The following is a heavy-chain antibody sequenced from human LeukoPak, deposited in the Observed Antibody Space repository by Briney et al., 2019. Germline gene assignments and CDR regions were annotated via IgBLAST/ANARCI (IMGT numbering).Heavy chain of an antibody. Sequence: ASVKVSCKASGYTFSSYGISWVRQAPGQGLEWMGWIIPYNGNTNYAQNLQGRVSMTTDTSTTTAYMVLRGLTSDDTAVYYCARGGSNSWVGSFDYWGQGTLVTVSS. V-gene: IGHV1-18*01. CDR3: ARGGSNSWVGSFDY. J-gene: IGHJ4*02. D-gene: IGHD6-13*01. CDR2: IIPYNGNT. CDR1: GYTFSSYG.